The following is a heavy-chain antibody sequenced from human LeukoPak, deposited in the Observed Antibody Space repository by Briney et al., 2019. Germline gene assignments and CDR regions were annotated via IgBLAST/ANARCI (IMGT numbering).Heavy chain of an antibody. CDR1: GGSISSYY. CDR2: IYSSGST. J-gene: IGHJ6*02. CDR3: ATLYGAPGSYYYYGMDV. D-gene: IGHD4-17*01. V-gene: IGHV4-59*01. Sequence: SETLSLTCTVSGGSISSYYWSWIRQPPGKGLEWVGYIYSSGSTNYNPSLKSRVTLLVETSKNQFSLKLSSVTAADTAVYYCATLYGAPGSYYYYGMDVWGQGTTVTVSS.